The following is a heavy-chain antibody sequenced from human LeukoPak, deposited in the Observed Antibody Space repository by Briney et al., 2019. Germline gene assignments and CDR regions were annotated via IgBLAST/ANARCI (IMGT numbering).Heavy chain of an antibody. CDR1: GYTFTGYY. Sequence: GASVKVSCKAAGYTFTGYYLFWVRQAPGQGLEWMGRINHNSGGTNYAQKFQGRVTMTRDTSISTAYMELSRLRSDDTAVYYCARGEGYCGGDCYGYWGQGTLVTVSS. V-gene: IGHV1-2*06. D-gene: IGHD2-21*01. CDR2: INHNSGGT. CDR3: ARGEGYCGGDCYGY. J-gene: IGHJ4*02.